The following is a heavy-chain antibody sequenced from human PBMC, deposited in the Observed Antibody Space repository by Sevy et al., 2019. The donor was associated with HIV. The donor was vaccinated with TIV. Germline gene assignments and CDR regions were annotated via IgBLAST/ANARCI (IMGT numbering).Heavy chain of an antibody. V-gene: IGHV4-34*01. J-gene: IGHJ4*02. Sequence: SETLSLTCAVYGGSFSGYYWSWIRQPPGKGLEWIGEINHSGSTNYNPSLKSRVTISVDTSKNQFSLKLSSVTAADTAVYYCARTDSGSSSSYYFDYWGQGTLVTVSS. CDR1: GGSFSGYY. D-gene: IGHD6-6*01. CDR2: INHSGST. CDR3: ARTDSGSSSSYYFDY.